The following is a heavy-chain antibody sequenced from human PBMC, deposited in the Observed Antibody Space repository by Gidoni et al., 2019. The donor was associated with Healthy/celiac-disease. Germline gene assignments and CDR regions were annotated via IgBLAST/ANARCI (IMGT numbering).Heavy chain of an antibody. Sequence: EVQLVESGGGLVQPGRSLSLSCAASGFPFDDYAMHWVRQAPGKGLEWVSGISWNSGSIGYADSVKGRFTISRDNAKNSLYLQMNSLRAEDTALYYCAKGNNYYYGMDVWGQGTTVTVSS. CDR2: ISWNSGSI. CDR3: AKGNNYYYGMDV. CDR1: GFPFDDYA. V-gene: IGHV3-9*01. J-gene: IGHJ6*02. D-gene: IGHD1-1*01.